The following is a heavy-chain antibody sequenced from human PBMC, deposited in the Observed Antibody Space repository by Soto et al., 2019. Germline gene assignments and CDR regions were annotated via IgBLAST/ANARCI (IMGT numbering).Heavy chain of an antibody. CDR3: TRSAYMDV. D-gene: IGHD2-2*01. CDR1: GFTFSSYS. Sequence: GGSLRLSCAASGFTFSSYSMNWVRQAPGKGLEWVSYISSGSSTIYYADSVKGRFTISRDNAKNSLYLQMDSLRAEDTAVYYATRSAYMDVWGAGTTVTVSS. CDR2: ISSGSSTI. V-gene: IGHV3-48*01. J-gene: IGHJ6*03.